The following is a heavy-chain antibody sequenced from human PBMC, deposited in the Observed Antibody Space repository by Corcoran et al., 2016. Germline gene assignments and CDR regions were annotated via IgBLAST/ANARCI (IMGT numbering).Heavy chain of an antibody. CDR1: GFTFSSYG. V-gene: IGHV3-30*18. J-gene: IGHJ4*02. CDR2: ISYDGSNK. D-gene: IGHD4-17*01. CDR3: AKDCHYDYGDDIDY. Sequence: QVQLVESGGGVVQPGRSLRLSCAASGFTFSSYGMHWVRQAPGKGLEWVAVISYDGSNKYYADSVKGRFPISRNNSKNTLYLQMNSRGAEDTAGYYCAKDCHYDYGDDIDYWGQGTLVTVSS.